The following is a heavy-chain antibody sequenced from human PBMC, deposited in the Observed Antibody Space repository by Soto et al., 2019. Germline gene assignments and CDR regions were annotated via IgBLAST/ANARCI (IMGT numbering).Heavy chain of an antibody. Sequence: QVQLVESGGDVVQPGRSLRLSCAASHFSFSSSPMNWVRQAPGKGLEWVATISYDGSSKYYAESVEGRFTVSRDNSKNTLFLQVNSLRVEDTAVYYCGREGDYSNYFDYWGQGTLVTVSS. CDR1: HFSFSSSP. J-gene: IGHJ4*02. V-gene: IGHV3-30*04. CDR2: ISYDGSSK. D-gene: IGHD4-4*01. CDR3: GREGDYSNYFDY.